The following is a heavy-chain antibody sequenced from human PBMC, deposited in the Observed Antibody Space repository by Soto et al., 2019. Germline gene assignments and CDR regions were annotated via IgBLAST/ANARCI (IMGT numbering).Heavy chain of an antibody. CDR2: IDYYGNT. J-gene: IGHJ4*02. CDR1: GGSTTNSNYY. D-gene: IGHD6-6*01. V-gene: IGHV4-39*01. CDR3: VRGGKYRQQETYFFAY. Sequence: QLQLQESGPGLVKPSETLSLRCSVSGGSTTNSNYYWGWIRQPPGRGLEWLGSIDYYGNTYYNPSVRSRVTVFIDTSKRQFSVELTSVNAADTAVYYLVRGGKYRQQETYFFAYWGQGALVTVSS.